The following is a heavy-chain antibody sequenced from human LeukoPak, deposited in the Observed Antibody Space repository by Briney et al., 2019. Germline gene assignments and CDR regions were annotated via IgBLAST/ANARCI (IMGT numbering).Heavy chain of an antibody. J-gene: IGHJ3*02. V-gene: IGHV4-4*07. CDR2: IYTSGNS. CDR1: GGSISSYY. Sequence: SETLSLTCTVSGGSISSYYWSWIRQPAGKGLEWIGRIYTSGNSAYNPSLKSRVTMSVDTSKNQFSLKLSSVTAADTAVYYCARGRLEAMWELLPYEAFDIWGQGTMVTVSS. CDR3: ARGRLEAMWELLPYEAFDI. D-gene: IGHD1-26*01.